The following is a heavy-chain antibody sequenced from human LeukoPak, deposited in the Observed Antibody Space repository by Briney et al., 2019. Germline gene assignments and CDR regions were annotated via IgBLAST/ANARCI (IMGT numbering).Heavy chain of an antibody. J-gene: IGHJ4*02. CDR3: AREDTGLAPGFDY. CDR2: IYYSGIT. V-gene: IGHV4-39*07. CDR1: GGSISSTTYY. Sequence: SETLSLTCTVSGGSISSTTYYWGWIRQPPGKGLEWIGSIYYSGITYYNPSLKSRVTISVDTSKNQFSLKLSSVTAADTAVYYCAREDTGLAPGFDYWGQGTLSTVSS. D-gene: IGHD5-18*01.